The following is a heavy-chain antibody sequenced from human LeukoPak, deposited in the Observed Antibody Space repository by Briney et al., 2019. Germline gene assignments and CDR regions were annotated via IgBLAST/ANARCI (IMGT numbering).Heavy chain of an antibody. Sequence: SETLSLTCTVSGASISSTSYYWGWIRQPPGKGLEWIGSIYYSGSTHYNPSLKSRVTISVDTSKNQFSLRLSSVTAADTAVYYCARDLIGYYHYYNYYMDVWGKGTTVTVSS. D-gene: IGHD3-22*01. J-gene: IGHJ6*03. CDR3: ARDLIGYYHYYNYYMDV. V-gene: IGHV4-39*07. CDR1: GASISSTSYY. CDR2: IYYSGST.